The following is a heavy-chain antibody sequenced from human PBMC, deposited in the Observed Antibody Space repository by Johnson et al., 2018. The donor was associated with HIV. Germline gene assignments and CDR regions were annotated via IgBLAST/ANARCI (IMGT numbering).Heavy chain of an antibody. V-gene: IGHV3-30*02. J-gene: IGHJ3*02. D-gene: IGHD6-19*01. CDR3: ASTSSGWFYAFDI. CDR2: IRYDGSNK. CDR1: GFTFSSYG. Sequence: QVQLVESGGGVVQPGGSLRLSCAASGFTFSSYGMHWVRQAPGKGLEWVAFIRYDGSNKYYADSVKGRFTISRDNSKNTLYLQMNSLGAEDTAVYYCASTSSGWFYAFDIWGQGTMVTVSS.